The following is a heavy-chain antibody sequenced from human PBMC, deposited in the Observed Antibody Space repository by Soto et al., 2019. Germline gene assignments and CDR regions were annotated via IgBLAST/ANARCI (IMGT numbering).Heavy chain of an antibody. V-gene: IGHV4-31*03. Sequence: QVQLQESGPGLVKPSQTLSLTCTLSGGSITSDIYYWSWVRQHPGKGLEWIGYIYYSAGTYYNPSLTSRLTISVDTSKNQCSLKLNSVTAADTAVYYFAGGGEYSYGNFDYWGQGTLVTVSS. CDR3: AGGGEYSYGNFDY. J-gene: IGHJ4*02. D-gene: IGHD5-18*01. CDR1: GGSITSDIYY. CDR2: IYYSAGT.